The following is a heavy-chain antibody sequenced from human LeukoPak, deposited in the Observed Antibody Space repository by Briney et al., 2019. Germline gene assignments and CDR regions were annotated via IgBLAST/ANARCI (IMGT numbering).Heavy chain of an antibody. D-gene: IGHD5-24*01. CDR3: ARGRRDGYNFYWYFDL. CDR2: IYTSGST. Sequence: SETLSLTCTVSGGSISSYYWSWIRQPAGKGLEWIGRIYTSGSTNYNPSLKSRVTMSVDTSKNQFSLNLTSVTAADTALYYCARGRRDGYNFYWYFDLWGRGTLVTVSS. CDR1: GGSISSYY. V-gene: IGHV4-4*07. J-gene: IGHJ2*01.